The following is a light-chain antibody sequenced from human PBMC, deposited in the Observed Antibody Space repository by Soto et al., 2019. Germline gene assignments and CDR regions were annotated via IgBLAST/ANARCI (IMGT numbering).Light chain of an antibody. J-gene: IGLJ1*01. CDR1: SSDVGAYDF. CDR2: DVT. CDR3: SSYTTRITLV. V-gene: IGLV2-14*01. Sequence: QSVLTQPASVSGSPGQSITISCTGTSSDVGAYDFVSWYQHSPGKAPKLVTFDVTHRPPGISDRFSGSKSANTASLTISGLQAADEAFYYCSSYTTRITLVFGGGTKVTVL.